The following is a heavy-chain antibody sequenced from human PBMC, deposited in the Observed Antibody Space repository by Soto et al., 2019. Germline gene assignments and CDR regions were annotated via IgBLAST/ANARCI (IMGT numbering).Heavy chain of an antibody. CDR1: GGTFGSYA. CDR2: IIPIFGTA. Sequence: GASVKVSCKASGGTFGSYASSWVRQAPGQGLEWMGGIIPIFGTANYAQKFQGRVTITADESTSTAYMELSSLRSEDTAVYYCARTTWSGYQYYFDYWGQGTLVTVSS. D-gene: IGHD3-3*01. J-gene: IGHJ4*02. CDR3: ARTTWSGYQYYFDY. V-gene: IGHV1-69*13.